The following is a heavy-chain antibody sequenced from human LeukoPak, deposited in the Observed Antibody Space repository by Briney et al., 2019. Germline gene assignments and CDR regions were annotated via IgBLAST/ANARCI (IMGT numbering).Heavy chain of an antibody. D-gene: IGHD3-10*01. CDR2: IHYSGSA. Sequence: SESLSLTCAVYGGSFSGYYWTWIRQPPGKGLEWIGEIHYSGSATYNPSLKSRVTISVDTSKNQFSLKMNSVTAADTAVYYCARGQWFRAFWSRGTPVTVSS. J-gene: IGHJ4*02. V-gene: IGHV4-34*01. CDR1: GGSFSGYY. CDR3: ARGQWFRAF.